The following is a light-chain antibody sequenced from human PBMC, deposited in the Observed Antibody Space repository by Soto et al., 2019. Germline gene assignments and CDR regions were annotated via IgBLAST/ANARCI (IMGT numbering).Light chain of an antibody. CDR1: HSVSSSY. CDR2: GAS. J-gene: IGKJ2*01. Sequence: EIVLTQSPGTLFWSPGERATLSCRASHSVSSSYLAWYQQKPGRAPGLLIYGASSRATDIPDRFSGSGSGADFTLTISRLEPEDFAVYYCQQYGRSPLMYTFGQGTKLEIK. CDR3: QQYGRSPLMYT. V-gene: IGKV3-20*01.